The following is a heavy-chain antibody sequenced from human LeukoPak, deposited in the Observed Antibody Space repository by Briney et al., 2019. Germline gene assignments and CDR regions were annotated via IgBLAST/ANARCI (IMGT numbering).Heavy chain of an antibody. J-gene: IGHJ3*02. CDR1: GFTFRSYS. Sequence: GSLRLSCAASGFTFRSYSMNWVRQAPGKGLEWVSSISSSSSYIYYADSVKGRLTISRDNAKNSLYLQMNSLRAEDTAVYYCARDLGEWVYAFDIWGQGTMVTVSS. V-gene: IGHV3-21*01. D-gene: IGHD3-10*01. CDR2: ISSSSSYI. CDR3: ARDLGEWVYAFDI.